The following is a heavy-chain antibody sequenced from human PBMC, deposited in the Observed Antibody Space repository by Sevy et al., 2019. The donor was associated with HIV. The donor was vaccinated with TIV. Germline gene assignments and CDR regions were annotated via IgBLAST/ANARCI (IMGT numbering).Heavy chain of an antibody. CDR1: GFTFSNAW. D-gene: IGHD3-22*01. J-gene: IGHJ3*02. Sequence: GGSLRLSCAASGFTFSNAWMSWVRQAPGKGLEWVGRIKSKTDGGTTDYAAPVKGRFTISRDDSKNTLYLQMNSLKTEDTAVYYCTTYYYASSGYYYGSAFDIWGQGTMVTVSS. CDR2: IKSKTDGGTT. CDR3: TTYYYASSGYYYGSAFDI. V-gene: IGHV3-15*01.